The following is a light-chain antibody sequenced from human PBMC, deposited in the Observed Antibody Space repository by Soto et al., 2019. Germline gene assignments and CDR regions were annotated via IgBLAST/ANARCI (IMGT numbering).Light chain of an antibody. Sequence: QSALTQPPSASGSPGQSVTISCTGTGSDIGGYNFVSWYQQRPGKVPKLIIYEVNKRPSGVPDRFSGSKSGNTASLTVSGLQADDEADYYCSSYAGTNNRYVFGTGTKVIVL. CDR2: EVN. J-gene: IGLJ1*01. CDR1: GSDIGGYNF. CDR3: SSYAGTNNRYV. V-gene: IGLV2-8*01.